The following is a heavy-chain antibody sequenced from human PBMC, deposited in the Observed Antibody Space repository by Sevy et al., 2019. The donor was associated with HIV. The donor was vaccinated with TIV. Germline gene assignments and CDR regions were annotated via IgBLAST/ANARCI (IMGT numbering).Heavy chain of an antibody. CDR3: ARGLAMVQYYFDY. CDR1: GGSFSGYY. V-gene: IGHV4-34*01. J-gene: IGHJ4*02. CDR2: IKHSGST. Sequence: SETLSLTCAVYGGSFSGYYWSWIRQPPGKGLEWIGEIKHSGSTNYNPSLKSRATISVDTSKNQLSLKLSSVTAADTAVYYCARGLAMVQYYFDYWGQGTLVTSPQ. D-gene: IGHD5-18*01.